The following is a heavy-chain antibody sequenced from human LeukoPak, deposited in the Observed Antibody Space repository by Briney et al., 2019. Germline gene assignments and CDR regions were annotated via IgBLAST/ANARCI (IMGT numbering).Heavy chain of an antibody. CDR3: ARGGLVGPTPYLDS. CDR2: INNNGDRT. J-gene: IGHJ4*02. D-gene: IGHD1-26*01. V-gene: IGHV3-64*01. CDR1: GFTFRTYP. Sequence: GGSRRLSCAASGFTFRTYPMYWVRKAPGRGPEYVSGINNNGDRTHSAKSVKGRFTISRDNSKNTLYLQVGSLRAEDMAVYYCARGGLVGPTPYLDSWGQGTLVTVSS.